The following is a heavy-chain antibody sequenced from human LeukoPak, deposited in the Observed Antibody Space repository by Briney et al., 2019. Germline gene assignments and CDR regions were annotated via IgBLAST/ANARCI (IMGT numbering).Heavy chain of an antibody. V-gene: IGHV1-8*01. Sequence: GASVKVSCKAAIYTFTSYDINWVRQAPGQGLEWMGWMNPDSGNTGCAQKFQGRVTMTRNTSINTAYMELGGLTSDDTAIYFCTRGSHRGYCTTSDCYTVDFWGQGTLVSVPS. CDR2: MNPDSGNT. CDR1: IYTFTSYD. D-gene: IGHD2-8*01. J-gene: IGHJ4*02. CDR3: TRGSHRGYCTTSDCYTVDF.